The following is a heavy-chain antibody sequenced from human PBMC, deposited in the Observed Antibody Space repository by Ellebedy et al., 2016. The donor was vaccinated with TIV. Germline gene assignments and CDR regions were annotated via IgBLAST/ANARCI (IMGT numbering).Heavy chain of an antibody. J-gene: IGHJ4*02. CDR2: IWYAGSNK. CDR1: GFTFSRYG. V-gene: IGHV3-33*01. CDR3: ARHYGDDGKDH. Sequence: GESLKISCAASGFTFSRYGMHWVRQAPGKGLEWVVVIWYAGSNKYYAYSVNGRFTISRDNSNNTLYLQMNRLRAEDMAVYYCARHYGDDGKDHWGQGTLVTVSS. D-gene: IGHD4-17*01.